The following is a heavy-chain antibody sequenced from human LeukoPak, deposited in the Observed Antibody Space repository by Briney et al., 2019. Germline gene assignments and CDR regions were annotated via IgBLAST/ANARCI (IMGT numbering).Heavy chain of an antibody. CDR3: ARDRNDILTGLYYFDY. CDR2: ISSSSSYI. CDR1: TFTFSTYA. Sequence: GGSLRLSCAASTFTFSTYAMSWVRQAPGKGLEWVSSISSSSSYIYYADSVKGRFTISRDNAKNSLYLQMNSLRAEDTAVYYCARDRNDILTGLYYFDYWGQGTLVTVSS. D-gene: IGHD3-9*01. V-gene: IGHV3-21*01. J-gene: IGHJ4*02.